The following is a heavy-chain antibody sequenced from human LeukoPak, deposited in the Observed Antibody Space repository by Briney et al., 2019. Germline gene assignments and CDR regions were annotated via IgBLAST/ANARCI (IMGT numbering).Heavy chain of an antibody. CDR3: ARDGFAGSGWYRGYNWFDP. J-gene: IGHJ5*02. CDR1: GFTFSSYA. V-gene: IGHV3-30*04. D-gene: IGHD6-19*01. Sequence: SGGSLRLSCAASGFTFSSYAMHWVRQAPGKGLEWVAVISYDGSNKYYADSVKGRFTISRDNSKNTLYLQMNSLRAEDTAVYYCARDGFAGSGWYRGYNWFDPWGQGTLVTVSS. CDR2: ISYDGSNK.